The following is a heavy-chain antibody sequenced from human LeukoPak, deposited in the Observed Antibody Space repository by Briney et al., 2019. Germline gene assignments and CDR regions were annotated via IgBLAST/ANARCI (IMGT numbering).Heavy chain of an antibody. Sequence: GGSLRLSCVASGFTFDTFAMSWVRQAPGKGLEWVSAISGSGGSTYYADSVKGRFTISRDNSKNTLYLQMNSLRAEDTAVYYCAKEGPYDILTGYSEEFDYWGQGTLVTVSS. CDR2: ISGSGGST. D-gene: IGHD3-9*01. CDR1: GFTFDTFA. J-gene: IGHJ4*02. V-gene: IGHV3-23*01. CDR3: AKEGPYDILTGYSEEFDY.